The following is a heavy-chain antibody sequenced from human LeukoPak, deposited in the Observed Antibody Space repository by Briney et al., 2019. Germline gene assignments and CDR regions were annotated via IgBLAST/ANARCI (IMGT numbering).Heavy chain of an antibody. V-gene: IGHV3-11*04. Sequence: GGSLRLSCAASGFTFSDYYMSWIRQAPGKGLEWVSYISSSGSTIYYADSVKGRFTISRDNAKNSLYLQMNSLRAEGTAVYYCAGIPAYCGGDCYPTYNWFDPWGQGTLVTVSS. J-gene: IGHJ5*02. CDR3: AGIPAYCGGDCYPTYNWFDP. D-gene: IGHD2-21*02. CDR1: GFTFSDYY. CDR2: ISSSGSTI.